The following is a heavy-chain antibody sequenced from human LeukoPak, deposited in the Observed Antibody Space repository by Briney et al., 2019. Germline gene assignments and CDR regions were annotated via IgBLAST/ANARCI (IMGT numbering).Heavy chain of an antibody. CDR2: ISGSGAST. Sequence: PGGSLRLSCLTSGFTLSTNAMSWVRQAPGKGLEWISGISGSGASTYYADSVKGRFTISRDNAENSLYLQMNSLRAEDTALYYCARKRPNYFDYWGQGTLVTVSS. V-gene: IGHV3-23*01. CDR3: ARKRPNYFDY. J-gene: IGHJ4*02. CDR1: GFTLSTNA.